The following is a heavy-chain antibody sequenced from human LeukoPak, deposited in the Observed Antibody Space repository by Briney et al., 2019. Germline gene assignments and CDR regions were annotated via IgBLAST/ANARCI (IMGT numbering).Heavy chain of an antibody. V-gene: IGHV1-18*01. CDR1: GYTFTSYG. Sequence: ASVKVSCKASGYTFTSYGISWVRQAPGQGLEWMGWISAYNGNTNYAQKLQGRATMTTDTSTSTAYMELRSLRSDDTAVYYCASSIGGGSYPTQYFQHWGQGTLVTVSS. D-gene: IGHD1-26*01. J-gene: IGHJ1*01. CDR2: ISAYNGNT. CDR3: ASSIGGGSYPTQYFQH.